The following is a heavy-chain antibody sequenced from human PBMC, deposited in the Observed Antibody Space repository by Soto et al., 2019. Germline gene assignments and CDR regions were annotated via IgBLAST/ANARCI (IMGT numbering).Heavy chain of an antibody. CDR2: IIPIFGTA. Sequence: QVQLVQSGAEVKKPGSSVKVSCKASGGTFSSYAISWVRQAPGQGLEWMGGIIPIFGTANYAQKFQGRVTITADESTSTAYMELSRLRSEDTAVYFCASNEYSSSWGNNWFDPWGQGTLVTVSS. V-gene: IGHV1-69*12. D-gene: IGHD6-6*01. CDR1: GGTFSSYA. CDR3: ASNEYSSSWGNNWFDP. J-gene: IGHJ5*02.